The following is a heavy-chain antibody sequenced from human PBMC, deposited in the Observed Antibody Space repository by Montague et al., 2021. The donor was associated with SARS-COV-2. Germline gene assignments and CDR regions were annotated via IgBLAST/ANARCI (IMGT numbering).Heavy chain of an antibody. D-gene: IGHD4-17*01. V-gene: IGHV4-61*02. J-gene: IGHJ4*02. CDR1: GDSIGSGSYY. CDR2: IYTSGRT. CDR3: ARAPDDYGTFGY. Sequence: TLSLTCSVSGDSIGSGSYYWSWIRRAAGERLEWIGRIYTSGRTDYNPSLINRVIISLDTSKNQFSLKLSSLTTADTGVYYCARAPDDYGTFGYWGQGILVIVSS.